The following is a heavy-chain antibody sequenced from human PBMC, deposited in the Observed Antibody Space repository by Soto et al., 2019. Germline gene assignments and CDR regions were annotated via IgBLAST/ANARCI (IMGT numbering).Heavy chain of an antibody. J-gene: IGHJ6*02. D-gene: IGHD6-13*01. CDR1: GFTVSSNY. CDR2: IYSGGST. Sequence: QPGGSLRLSCAASGFTVSSNYMRWVRQAPGKGLEWVSVIYSGGSTYYADSVKGRFTISRDNSKNTLYLQMNSLRAEDTAVYYCARDPYSSRSYYYYGMDVWGQGTTVTVSS. CDR3: ARDPYSSRSYYYYGMDV. V-gene: IGHV3-66*01.